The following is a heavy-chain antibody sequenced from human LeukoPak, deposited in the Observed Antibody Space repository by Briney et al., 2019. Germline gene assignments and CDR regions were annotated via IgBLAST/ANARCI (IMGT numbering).Heavy chain of an antibody. Sequence: ASVKVSCKASGYTFTGCYMHWVRQAPGQGLEWMGWINPNSGGTNYAQKFQGRVTMTRDTSISTAYMELSRLRSDDTAVYYCATRDTAMVTIDYWGQGTLVTVSS. J-gene: IGHJ4*02. CDR1: GYTFTGCY. CDR2: INPNSGGT. V-gene: IGHV1-2*02. D-gene: IGHD5-18*01. CDR3: ATRDTAMVTIDY.